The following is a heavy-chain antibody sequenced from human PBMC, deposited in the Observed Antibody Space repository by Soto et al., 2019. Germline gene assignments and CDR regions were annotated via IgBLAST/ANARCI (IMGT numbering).Heavy chain of an antibody. CDR2: INQDGFGK. D-gene: IGHD1-26*01. V-gene: IGHV3-7*05. CDR1: GSTLSSHW. Sequence: EVQLVESGGGLVQPGGSLRLSCVISGSTLSSHWMTWVRQAPGKGLEWVASINQDGFGKHYLESVKGRFTISRDTAKSSLYLQMDSLRVEDTAVYYCAKDHGSGSYPYWGQGTLVTVS. J-gene: IGHJ4*02. CDR3: AKDHGSGSYPY.